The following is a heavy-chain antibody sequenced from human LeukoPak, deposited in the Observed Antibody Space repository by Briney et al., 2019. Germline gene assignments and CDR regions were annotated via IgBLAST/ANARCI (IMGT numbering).Heavy chain of an antibody. J-gene: IGHJ4*02. V-gene: IGHV3-21*01. CDR2: ISSSSSYI. CDR3: AREEEIIVVVPAAIDY. D-gene: IGHD2-2*01. CDR1: GFTFSSYS. Sequence: PGGSLRLSCAASGFTFSSYSMNWVRQAPGKGLEWVSSISSSSSYIYYADSVKGRFTISRDNAKNSLYLQTNSLRAEDTAVYYCAREEEIIVVVPAAIDYWGQGTLVTVSS.